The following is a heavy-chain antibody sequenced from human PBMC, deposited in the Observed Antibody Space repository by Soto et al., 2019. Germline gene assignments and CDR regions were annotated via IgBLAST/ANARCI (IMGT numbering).Heavy chain of an antibody. CDR2: INGAGSNT. D-gene: IGHD2-15*01. CDR1: GFSFSSYW. CDR3: ARDHFGGNTDY. J-gene: IGHJ4*02. Sequence: EVQLVESGGDLVQPGGSLRLSCVASGFSFSSYWIHWVRHVPGKGLVWVSRINGAGSNTDYADSVKGRFTISRDNTKNTLDLQMNSLRADDTAVYYCARDHFGGNTDYWGQGTLVTVSS. V-gene: IGHV3-74*01.